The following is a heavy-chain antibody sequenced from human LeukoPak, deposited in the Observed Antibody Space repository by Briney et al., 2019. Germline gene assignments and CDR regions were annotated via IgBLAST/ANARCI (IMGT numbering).Heavy chain of an antibody. CDR1: GFTFSSYE. CDR2: ISSSGSTI. CDR3: ARDGGSGAFDI. V-gene: IGHV3-48*03. D-gene: IGHD2-15*01. J-gene: IGHJ3*02. Sequence: GGSLRLSCAASGFTFSSYEMNWVRQAPGKGLEWVSYISSSGSTIYYADSVKGRFTISRDNAKNSLYLQMNSLRAEDTAVYYCARDGGSGAFDIWGQGTMVTVSS.